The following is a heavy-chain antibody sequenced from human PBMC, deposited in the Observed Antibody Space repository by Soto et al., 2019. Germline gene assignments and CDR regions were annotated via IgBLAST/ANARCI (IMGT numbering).Heavy chain of an antibody. CDR3: ARSSSSTQTRYNWFDP. CDR2: IIPILGIA. D-gene: IGHD6-6*01. Sequence: GASVKVSCKASGGTFSSYTISWVRQAPGQGLEWMGRIIPILGIANYAQKFQGRVTITADKSTSTAYMELSSLRSEDTAVYYCARSSSSTQTRYNWFDPWGQGTLVTVSS. V-gene: IGHV1-69*02. J-gene: IGHJ5*02. CDR1: GGTFSSYT.